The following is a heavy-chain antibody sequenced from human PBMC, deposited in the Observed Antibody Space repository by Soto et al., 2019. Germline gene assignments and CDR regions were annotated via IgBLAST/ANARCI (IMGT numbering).Heavy chain of an antibody. CDR1: GYSFTSYV. Sequence: GASVKVSCKASGYSFTSYVMHWVRQAPGQRLEWMGWTNAGNGDTKSSQKFQGRVTITRDTSATTAYMELSSLRSEDTAVYHCARDHSLRGIINYFAFWGQGTPVTVSS. CDR3: ARDHSLRGIINYFAF. J-gene: IGHJ4*02. CDR2: TNAGNGDT. V-gene: IGHV1-3*01. D-gene: IGHD3-10*01.